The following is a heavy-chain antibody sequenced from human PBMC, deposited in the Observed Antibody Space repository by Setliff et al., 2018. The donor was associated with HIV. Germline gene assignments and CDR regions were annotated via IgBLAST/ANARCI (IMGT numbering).Heavy chain of an antibody. J-gene: IGHJ4*02. D-gene: IGHD5-18*01. CDR3: ARQVGSQYSYWAYYFDS. CDR1: GGSIRTGAYY. V-gene: IGHV4-39*01. CDR2: IYYDGRT. Sequence: PSETLSLTCTVSGGSIRTGAYYWGWIRQPPGKGLEWIGSIYYDGRTFYKPSLKSRLTISVDTSKNQFSLKLNSVTAADTAIYYCARQVGSQYSYWAYYFDSWGQGALVTAPQ.